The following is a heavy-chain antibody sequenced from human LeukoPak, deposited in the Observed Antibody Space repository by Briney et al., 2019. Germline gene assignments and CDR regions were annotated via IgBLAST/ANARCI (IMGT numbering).Heavy chain of an antibody. V-gene: IGHV3-21*01. J-gene: IGHJ3*02. CDR2: ISSSSSYI. CDR1: GFTFSSYS. CDR3: ARDWMNSASYSDAFDI. D-gene: IGHD1-26*01. Sequence: GGSLRLSCAASGFTFSSYSMNWVRQAPGKGLEWVSSISSSSSYIYYADSVKGRFTISRDNAKNSLYLQMNSLRAEDTAVYYCARDWMNSASYSDAFDIWGQGTMVTVSS.